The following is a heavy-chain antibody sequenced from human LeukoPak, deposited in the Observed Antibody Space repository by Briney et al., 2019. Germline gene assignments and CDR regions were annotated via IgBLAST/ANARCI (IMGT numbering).Heavy chain of an antibody. CDR2: IKQDGSEI. J-gene: IGHJ3*02. CDR1: GFTFSSYW. CDR3: ARDLEPDAFDI. V-gene: IGHV3-7*01. Sequence: GGPLRLSCAASGFTFSSYWMSWVRQATGKGLEWVANIKQDGSEIYYVDSVKGRFTISRDNAKNSLYLHKNSLRAEDTAVYYCARDLEPDAFDIWGQGTMVTVSS. D-gene: IGHD1-1*01.